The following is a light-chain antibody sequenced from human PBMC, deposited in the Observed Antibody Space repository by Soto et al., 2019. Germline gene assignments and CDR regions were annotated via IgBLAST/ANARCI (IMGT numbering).Light chain of an antibody. CDR3: HQYGTSPYT. CDR2: DAS. Sequence: ETVLTQSPVTLSLSPGERATLSCRASQSVGSYLAWYQQKPGQAPRLLIYDASSRAPGVPARFSGSGSGTDFTLTISSLEPEDFAVYYCHQYGTSPYTFGQGTKVQIK. J-gene: IGKJ2*01. V-gene: IGKV3-11*01. CDR1: QSVGSY.